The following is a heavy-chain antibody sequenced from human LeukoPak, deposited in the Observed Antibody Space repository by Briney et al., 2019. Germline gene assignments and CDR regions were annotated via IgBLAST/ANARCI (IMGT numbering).Heavy chain of an antibody. D-gene: IGHD2-15*01. V-gene: IGHV3-66*01. Sequence: GGSLRLSCAASGFTVSSNYMSWVRQAPGKGLEWVSVIYSGGSTYYADSVKGRFTISRDNSKNTLYLQMNSLRAEDTAVYYCASACSGGSCYEIPTRYYFDYWGQGTLVTVSS. CDR3: ASACSGGSCYEIPTRYYFDY. CDR1: GFTVSSNY. J-gene: IGHJ4*02. CDR2: IYSGGST.